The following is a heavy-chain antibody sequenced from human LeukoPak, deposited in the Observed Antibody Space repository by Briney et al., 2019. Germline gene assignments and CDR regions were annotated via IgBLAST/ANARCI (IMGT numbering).Heavy chain of an antibody. Sequence: SQTLSLTCAVSGGSFTGYYWSWIRQPPGKGLEWIGEINHSGSTNYNPSPKSRVTISVDTSKNQFSLKLSSVTAADTAVYYCASGRFDCSSTSCYAGQNYMDVWGKGTTVTVSS. CDR2: INHSGST. CDR3: ASGRFDCSSTSCYAGQNYMDV. D-gene: IGHD2-2*01. CDR1: GGSFTGYY. J-gene: IGHJ6*03. V-gene: IGHV4-34*01.